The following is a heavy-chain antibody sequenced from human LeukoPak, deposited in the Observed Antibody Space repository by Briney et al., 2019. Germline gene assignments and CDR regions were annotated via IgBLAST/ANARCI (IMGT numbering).Heavy chain of an antibody. J-gene: IGHJ4*02. Sequence: ASVKVSCKASGGTFSSYAISWVRQAPGQGLEWMGGIIPIFGTANYAQKFQGRVTITADESTSTAYMELSSLRSDDTAVYYCASRYYYDSSGYYSDVPYSDYWRQGTLVTVSS. CDR1: GGTFSSYA. D-gene: IGHD3-22*01. CDR2: IIPIFGTA. V-gene: IGHV1-69*13. CDR3: ASRYYYDSSGYYSDVPYSDY.